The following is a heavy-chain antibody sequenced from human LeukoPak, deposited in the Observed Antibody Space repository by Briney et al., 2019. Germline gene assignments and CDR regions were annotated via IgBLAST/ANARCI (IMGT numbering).Heavy chain of an antibody. CDR2: IYSGGTT. CDR3: ARRAGGYSHPYDY. J-gene: IGHJ4*02. V-gene: IGHV3-53*01. Sequence: PGGSLRLSCAVSGFTVSGNYMSWVRQAPGKGLEWVSLIYSGGTTYYADSVKGRFTIPRDNSKNTLYLQMNSLRAEDTAVYYCARRAGGYSHPYDYWGQGILVTVSS. CDR1: GFTVSGNY. D-gene: IGHD4-23*01.